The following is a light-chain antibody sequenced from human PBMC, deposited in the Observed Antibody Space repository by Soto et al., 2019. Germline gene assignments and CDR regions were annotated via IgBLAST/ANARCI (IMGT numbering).Light chain of an antibody. CDR3: HQYYNPPYT. CDR2: WAS. V-gene: IGKV4-1*01. CDR1: PNVLYRSSNKSY. J-gene: IGKJ2*01. Sequence: DIVMTQSPDFLSVSLGERATITCKSSPNVLYRSSNKSYLAWYQQRPGQPPRLLLYWASTRESGVPDRFIGSGSETDLPLTISSLQAGDEAIYDCHQYYNPPYTFGQGTNLEIK.